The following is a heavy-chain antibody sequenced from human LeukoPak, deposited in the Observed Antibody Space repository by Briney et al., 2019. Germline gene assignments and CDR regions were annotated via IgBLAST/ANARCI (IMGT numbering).Heavy chain of an antibody. CDR1: GGSISSYY. Sequence: SETLSLTCTVSGGSISSYYWSWIRQPAGKGLEWIGRIYTSGSTNYNPSLKSRVAMSLYTSRSQFSLRLRSVTAADTALYFCAGGGYCSSSSCFAPLFDWWGRGTLVTVSS. J-gene: IGHJ4*02. V-gene: IGHV4-4*07. D-gene: IGHD2-2*01. CDR2: IYTSGST. CDR3: AGGGYCSSSSCFAPLFDW.